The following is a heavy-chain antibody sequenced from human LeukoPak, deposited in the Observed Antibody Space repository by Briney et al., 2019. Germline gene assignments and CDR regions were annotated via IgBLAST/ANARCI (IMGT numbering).Heavy chain of an antibody. D-gene: IGHD5-18*01. V-gene: IGHV4-39*01. J-gene: IGHJ4*02. CDR1: GGSISSSSYY. Sequence: SETLSLTCTVSGGSISSSSYYWGWIRQPPGKGLEWIGSIYYSGSTYYNPSLKSRVTISVDTSKNQFSLKLSSVTAADTAVYYCARLPYSYGSFFDYWAREPWSPSPQ. CDR2: IYYSGST. CDR3: ARLPYSYGSFFDY.